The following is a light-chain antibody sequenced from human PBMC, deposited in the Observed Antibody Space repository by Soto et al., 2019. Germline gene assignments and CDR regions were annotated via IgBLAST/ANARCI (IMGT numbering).Light chain of an antibody. Sequence: QSALTQPASVSGSPGQSITISCTGTSSEIGDHNSVSWYLQQPGKAPKLMIYAVSNRPSGVSNRFSGSKSGNTASLTISGLQAEDEADYYCSSYTTSTTVIFGGGTKLTVL. CDR1: SSEIGDHNS. CDR3: SSYTTSTTVI. J-gene: IGLJ2*01. V-gene: IGLV2-14*03. CDR2: AVS.